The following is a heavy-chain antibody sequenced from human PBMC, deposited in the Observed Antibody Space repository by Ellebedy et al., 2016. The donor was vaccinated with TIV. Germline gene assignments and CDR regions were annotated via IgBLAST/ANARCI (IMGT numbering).Heavy chain of an antibody. CDR1: GSSFSRYG. J-gene: IGHJ4*02. CDR3: ANSPGYYFDC. Sequence: GESLKISCAASGSSFSRYGMQWVRQAPGKGLEWVAVIWSDGSYIYYAESVKGRFAISRDNSKNTLYLQMNSLRAEDTAIYYCANSPGYYFDCWGQGTLVTVSS. V-gene: IGHV3-33*06. CDR2: IWSDGSYI.